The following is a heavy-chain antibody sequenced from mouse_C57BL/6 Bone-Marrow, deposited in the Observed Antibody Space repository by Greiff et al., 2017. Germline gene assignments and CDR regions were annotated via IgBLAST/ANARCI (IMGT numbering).Heavy chain of an antibody. CDR3: ARHGSSYWYFDV. D-gene: IGHD1-1*01. CDR1: GFTFSDYG. Sequence: DVMLVESGGGLVKPGGSLKLSCAASGFTFSDYGMHWVRQAPEKGLEWVAYISSGSSTIYYADTVKGRVTISRDNAKNTLFLQMTSLRSEDTAMYYCARHGSSYWYFDVWGTGTTVTVSS. J-gene: IGHJ1*03. CDR2: ISSGSSTI. V-gene: IGHV5-17*01.